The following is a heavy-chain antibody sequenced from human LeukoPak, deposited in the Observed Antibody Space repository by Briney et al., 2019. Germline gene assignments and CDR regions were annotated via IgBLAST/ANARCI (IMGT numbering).Heavy chain of an antibody. V-gene: IGHV3-23*01. J-gene: IGHJ4*02. D-gene: IGHD2-15*01. CDR3: AKGSHVVVVAATHYFDY. CDR2: ISGSGGST. CDR1: GFTFSSYV. Sequence: PGGSLRLSCAASGFTFSSYVMSWVRQAPGKGMEWVSTISGSGGSTYYADSVKGRFTISRDDSKNTVFLQMNSLRAEDTAVYYCAKGSHVVVVAATHYFDYWGQGTLVTVSS.